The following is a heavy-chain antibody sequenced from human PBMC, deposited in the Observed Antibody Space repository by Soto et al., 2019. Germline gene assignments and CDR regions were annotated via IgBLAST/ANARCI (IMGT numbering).Heavy chain of an antibody. CDR2: IYYSGST. J-gene: IGHJ3*02. CDR3: ATHLTHYYGDYVDAFDI. V-gene: IGHV4-59*01. D-gene: IGHD4-17*01. Sequence: SETLSLTSTVSGGSISSYYWSWVREPPGKGLEWIGYIYYSGSTNYNPSLKSRVTISVDTSKSQFSLKLSSVTAADTAVYYCATHLTHYYGDYVDAFDIWGQGTMVTVSS. CDR1: GGSISSYY.